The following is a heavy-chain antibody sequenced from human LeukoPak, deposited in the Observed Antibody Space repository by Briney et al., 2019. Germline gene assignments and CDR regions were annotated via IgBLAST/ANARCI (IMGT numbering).Heavy chain of an antibody. V-gene: IGHV1-24*01. CDR3: AIRRIAAAGPRYNWFDP. Sequence: ASVKVSCKVSGYTLTELSMHWVRQAPGKGLEWMGGFDPEDGETIYAQKFQGRVTMTEDTSTDTAYMELSSLRSEDTAVYYCAIRRIAAAGPRYNWFDPWGQGTLVTVSS. J-gene: IGHJ5*02. D-gene: IGHD6-13*01. CDR1: GYTLTELS. CDR2: FDPEDGET.